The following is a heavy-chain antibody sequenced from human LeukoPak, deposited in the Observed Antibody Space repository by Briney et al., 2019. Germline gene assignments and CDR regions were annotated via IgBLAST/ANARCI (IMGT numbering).Heavy chain of an antibody. V-gene: IGHV3-13*01. CDR1: GFTFSSHD. Sequence: GGSLRLSCAASGFTFSSHDMHWVRQATGKGLEWVSAIGIAGDTYYADSVKGRFTISRDNSKNTLYLQMNSLRAEDTAVYYCAKDFSRSGTDYWGQGTLVTVSS. CDR2: IGIAGDT. D-gene: IGHD3-3*01. CDR3: AKDFSRSGTDY. J-gene: IGHJ4*02.